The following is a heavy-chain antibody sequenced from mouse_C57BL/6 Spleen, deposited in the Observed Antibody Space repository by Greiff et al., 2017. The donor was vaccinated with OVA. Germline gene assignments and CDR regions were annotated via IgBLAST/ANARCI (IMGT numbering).Heavy chain of an antibody. D-gene: IGHD2-3*01. Sequence: VQLKQPGAELVRPGTSVKLSCKASGYTFTSYWMDWVKQRPGQGLEWIGVLVPSDSYTNYNPKFKGQATLTVDTSSSTAYMQLSSLTSEDAAVYYCAREDDGYYDWFAYWGQGTLVTVSA. CDR3: AREDDGYYDWFAY. J-gene: IGHJ3*01. CDR1: GYTFTSYW. CDR2: LVPSDSYT. V-gene: IGHV1-59*01.